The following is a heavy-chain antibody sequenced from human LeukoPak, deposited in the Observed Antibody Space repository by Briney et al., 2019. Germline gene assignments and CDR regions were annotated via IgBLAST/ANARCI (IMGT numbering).Heavy chain of an antibody. CDR1: GVTVSSNY. Sequence: GGSLRLSCAASGVTVSSNYMSWGRQAPGKGLEWVSVIYSGGSTYYADSVKGRFTISRDNSKNTLYLQMNSLRAEDTAVYYCARSPSTVTTAPYYFDYWGQGTLVTVSS. CDR2: IYSGGST. D-gene: IGHD4-17*01. J-gene: IGHJ4*02. V-gene: IGHV3-66*01. CDR3: ARSPSTVTTAPYYFDY.